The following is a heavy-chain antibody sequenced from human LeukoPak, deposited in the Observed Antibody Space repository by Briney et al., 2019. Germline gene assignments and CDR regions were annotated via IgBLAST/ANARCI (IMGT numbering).Heavy chain of an antibody. CDR3: ARDRPHYYDSSGYDAFDI. CDR2: IYSGGST. CDR1: GFTVSSNY. D-gene: IGHD3-22*01. J-gene: IGHJ3*02. V-gene: IGHV3-66*01. Sequence: GGSLRLSCAASGFTVSSNYMSWVRQAPGKGLEWVSVIYSGGSTYYADSVKGRFTISRDNSKNTLYLQMNSLRAEDTAVYYCARDRPHYYDSSGYDAFDIWGQGTMVTVSS.